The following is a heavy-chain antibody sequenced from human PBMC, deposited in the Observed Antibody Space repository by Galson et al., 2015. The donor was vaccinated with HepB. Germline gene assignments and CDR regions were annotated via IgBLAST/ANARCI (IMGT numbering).Heavy chain of an antibody. D-gene: IGHD4-17*01. CDR1: GYTFTSYA. J-gene: IGHJ4*02. Sequence: SVKVSCKASGYTFTSYAMHWVRQAPGQRLEWMGWINAGNGNTKYSQKFQGRVTITRDTSASTAYMELSSLRSEDTAVYYCARNHDYGDYVGYWGQGTLVTVSS. CDR3: ARNHDYGDYVGY. CDR2: INAGNGNT. V-gene: IGHV1-3*01.